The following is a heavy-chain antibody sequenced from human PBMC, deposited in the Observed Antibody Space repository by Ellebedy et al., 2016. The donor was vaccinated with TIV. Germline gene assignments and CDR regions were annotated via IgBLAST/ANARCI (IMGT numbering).Heavy chain of an antibody. CDR2: ISSRSSYI. V-gene: IGHV3-21*01. D-gene: IGHD3-10*01. CDR1: GFTFSSYS. CDR3: ARDQGGSGSYHFDY. J-gene: IGHJ4*02. Sequence: PGGSLRLSCAASGFTFSSYSMDWVRQAPGEGLEWVSSISSRSSYIYYADSVKGRFTISRVNAKNSLYLQMNSLRAEDTAVYYCARDQGGSGSYHFDYWGQGILVTVSS.